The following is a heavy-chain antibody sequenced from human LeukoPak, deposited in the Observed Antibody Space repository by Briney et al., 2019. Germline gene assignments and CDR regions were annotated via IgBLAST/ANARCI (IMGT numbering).Heavy chain of an antibody. J-gene: IGHJ5*02. CDR1: GGTFSSYA. V-gene: IGHV1-69*06. CDR2: VIPIFGTA. Sequence: SVTVSCTASGGTFSSYAISWVRLAPGQGNEWMGRVIPIFGTANYAQKFQGRVTITADKSTSTAYMELSSLRSEDTAVYYCARAGRYCSGGSCYSIRAWFDPWGQGTLVTVSS. CDR3: ARAGRYCSGGSCYSIRAWFDP. D-gene: IGHD2-15*01.